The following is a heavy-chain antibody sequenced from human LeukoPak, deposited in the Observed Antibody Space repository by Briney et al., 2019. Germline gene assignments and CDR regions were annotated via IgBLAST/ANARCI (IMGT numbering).Heavy chain of an antibody. CDR2: ISAYNGNT. CDR3: ARIPDDYYDSSGSPLAFDI. Sequence: ASVKVSCKASGYTFTSYGISWVRQAPGQGLEWMGGISAYNGNTNYAQKLQGRVTMTTDTSTSTAYMELRSLRSDDTAVYYCARIPDDYYDSSGSPLAFDIWGQGTMVTVSS. V-gene: IGHV1-18*01. D-gene: IGHD3-22*01. J-gene: IGHJ3*02. CDR1: GYTFTSYG.